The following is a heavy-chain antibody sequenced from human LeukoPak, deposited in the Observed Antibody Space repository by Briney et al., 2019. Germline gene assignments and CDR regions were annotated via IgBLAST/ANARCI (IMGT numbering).Heavy chain of an antibody. D-gene: IGHD3-22*01. J-gene: IGHJ3*02. Sequence: GGSLRLSCAASGFTFSSYSMNWVRQAPGKGLEWVSSISSSSSYIYYADSVKGRFTISRDNAKNSLYRQMNSLRAEDTAVYYCARDLSGYYYDSSGPIWGQGTMVTVSS. CDR2: ISSSSSYI. V-gene: IGHV3-21*01. CDR1: GFTFSSYS. CDR3: ARDLSGYYYDSSGPI.